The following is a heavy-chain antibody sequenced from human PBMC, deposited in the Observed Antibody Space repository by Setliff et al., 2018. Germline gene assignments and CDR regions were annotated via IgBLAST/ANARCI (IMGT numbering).Heavy chain of an antibody. CDR1: GFTFSAYS. Sequence: GGSLRLSCEASGFTFSAYSMTWVRQAPGKGLEWVSSISNDATYIYYADSLKGRLTISRDNARKSLYLQMNSLRAEDTAVYFCARDSIMDVWGNGTTVTVSS. D-gene: IGHD2-2*01. CDR2: ISNDATYI. J-gene: IGHJ6*03. CDR3: ARDSIMDV. V-gene: IGHV3-21*01.